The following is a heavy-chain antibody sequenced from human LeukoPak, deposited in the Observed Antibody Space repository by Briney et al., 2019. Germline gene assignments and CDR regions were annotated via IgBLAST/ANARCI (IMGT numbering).Heavy chain of an antibody. J-gene: IGHJ4*02. D-gene: IGHD1-26*01. CDR2: IYYSGST. Sequence: SETLSLTCTVSGGSISSSSYYWGWIRQPPGKGLEWIGSIYYSGSTYYNPSLKSRVTISVDTSKNQFSLKLSSVTAADTAVYYCARGSIVGATTVDYWGQGTLVTVSS. CDR1: GGSISSSSYY. V-gene: IGHV4-39*07. CDR3: ARGSIVGATTVDY.